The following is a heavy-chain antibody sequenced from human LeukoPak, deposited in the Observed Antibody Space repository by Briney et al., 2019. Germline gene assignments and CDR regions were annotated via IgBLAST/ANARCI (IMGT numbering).Heavy chain of an antibody. V-gene: IGHV3-7*03. CDR3: ARTYGSGSYYEKRLLTYYFDY. CDR2: IKQDGSEK. D-gene: IGHD3-10*01. Sequence: HPGGSLRLSCAASGFTFSSYWMSWVRQAPGKGLEWVANIKQDGSEKYYVDSVKGRFTISRDNAKNSLYLQMNSLRAEDTALYYCARTYGSGSYYEKRLLTYYFDYWGQGTLVTVSS. J-gene: IGHJ4*02. CDR1: GFTFSSYW.